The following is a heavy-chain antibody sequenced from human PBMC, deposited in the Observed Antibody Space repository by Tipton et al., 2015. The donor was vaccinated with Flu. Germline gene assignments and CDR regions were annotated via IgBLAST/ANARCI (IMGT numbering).Heavy chain of an antibody. CDR1: GFTCSTYT. D-gene: IGHD3-10*01. J-gene: IGHJ4*02. CDR3: AREKGTIFDY. CDR2: ITAAGTA. Sequence: GSLRLSCAASGFTCSTYTMHWVRQAPGKGLESVSLITAAGTAYYADSVKGRFTISRDNSKNTLYLQMNSLRAEDTAVYYSAREKGTIFDYGGQGTLVTVSS. V-gene: IGHV3-23*01.